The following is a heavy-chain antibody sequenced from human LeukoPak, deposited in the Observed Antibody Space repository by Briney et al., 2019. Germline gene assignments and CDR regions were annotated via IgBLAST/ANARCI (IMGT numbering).Heavy chain of an antibody. D-gene: IGHD3-22*01. J-gene: IGHJ1*01. CDR1: GGTFISYA. CDR3: ARDLPPTLYDSSGYYLHH. V-gene: IGHV1-69*05. Sequence: SVKGSCKASGGTFISYAISGGRQAPGQGVECIGSSIAIFGTANYAQKLQCTVTLTTDDYTSTAYMELSSLRSEDPAVYYCARDLPPTLYDSSGYYLHHWGQGPLVRVSS. CDR2: SIAIFGTA.